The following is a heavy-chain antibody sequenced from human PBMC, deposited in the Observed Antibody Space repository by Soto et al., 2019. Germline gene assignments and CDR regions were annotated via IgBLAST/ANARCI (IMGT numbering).Heavy chain of an antibody. CDR3: ARIGGYDMLNGSEFAY. V-gene: IGHV1-2*02. CDR1: GYTFTGYY. Sequence: QVQLVQSGAEVKKPGASVKVSCKASGYTFTGYYMHWVRQAPGQGLEWMGWINPNSGGTNYAQKFQGSVTMTRDTSISTAYMELSRLRSDDTAGYYCARIGGYDMLNGSEFAYWGQGTLVTVSS. D-gene: IGHD3-9*01. J-gene: IGHJ4*02. CDR2: INPNSGGT.